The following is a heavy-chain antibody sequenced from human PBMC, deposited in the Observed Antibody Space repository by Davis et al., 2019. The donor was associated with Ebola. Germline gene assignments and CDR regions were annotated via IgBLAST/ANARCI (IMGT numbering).Heavy chain of an antibody. CDR2: ISAYNGNT. V-gene: IGHV1-18*04. J-gene: IGHJ6*03. CDR1: GYTFTSYG. Sequence: ASVKVSCKASGYTFTSYGISWVRQAPGQGLEWMGWISAYNGNTNYAQKLQGRVTMTTDTSTSTAYMELRSLRSDDTAVYYCARGGVGATKHYYYYYYMDVWGKGTTVTVSS. CDR3: ARGGVGATKHYYYYYYMDV. D-gene: IGHD1-26*01.